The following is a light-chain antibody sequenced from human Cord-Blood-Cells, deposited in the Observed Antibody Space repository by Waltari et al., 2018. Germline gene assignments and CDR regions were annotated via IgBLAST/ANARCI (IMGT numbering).Light chain of an antibody. CDR1: SSDVGGYND. V-gene: IGLV2-14*01. CDR2: EVR. Sequence: SALTQPAYVSGSPGQSITISCTGTSSDVGGYNDVSWYHQHRGKAPKILIYEVRNRPVGVSNRCAGSKSGNTASLTISGLQAEDEADYYCSTYPSSSTRVCGGGTKLTVL. J-gene: IGLJ3*02. CDR3: STYPSSSTRV.